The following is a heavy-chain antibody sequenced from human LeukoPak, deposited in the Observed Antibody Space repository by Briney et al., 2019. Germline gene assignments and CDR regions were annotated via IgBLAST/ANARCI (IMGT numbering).Heavy chain of an antibody. CDR2: IIPIFGTA. Sequence: GASVKVSCKASGGTFSSYAISWVRQAPGQGLEWMGGIIPIFGTANYAQKFQGRVTITADESTSTAYMELSSLRSEDTAVYYCARVDMVRGVIWGYFDDWGQGTLVTVSS. J-gene: IGHJ4*02. CDR3: ARVDMVRGVIWGYFDD. D-gene: IGHD3-10*01. V-gene: IGHV1-69*13. CDR1: GGTFSSYA.